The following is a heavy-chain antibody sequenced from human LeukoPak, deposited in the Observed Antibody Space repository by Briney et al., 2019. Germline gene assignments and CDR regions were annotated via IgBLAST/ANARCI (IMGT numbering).Heavy chain of an antibody. CDR2: ISAYNGNT. J-gene: IGHJ4*02. D-gene: IGHD1-1*01. Sequence: GASVKVSCKASGYTFTSYGISWVRQAPGQGLEWMGWISAYNGNTNYAQKLQGRVTMTTDTSTSTAYMELRSLRSDDTAVYYCARDNQRYNWNDGAWHYFDYWGQGTLVTVSS. CDR1: GYTFTSYG. CDR3: ARDNQRYNWNDGAWHYFDY. V-gene: IGHV1-18*04.